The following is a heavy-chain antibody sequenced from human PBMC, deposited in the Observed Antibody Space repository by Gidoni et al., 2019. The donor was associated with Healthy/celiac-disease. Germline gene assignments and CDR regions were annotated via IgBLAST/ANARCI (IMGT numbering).Heavy chain of an antibody. Sequence: EVQLVESGGGLVQPGRSLRLSCAASGFTFDDYALHWVRQAPGKGLEWVSGISWNRGSIGYADSVKGRFTISRDNAKNSLYLQMNSLRAEDTALYYCAKDRSVLRFLNAFDIWGQGTMVTVSS. J-gene: IGHJ3*02. CDR2: ISWNRGSI. D-gene: IGHD3-3*01. CDR3: AKDRSVLRFLNAFDI. CDR1: GFTFDDYA. V-gene: IGHV3-9*01.